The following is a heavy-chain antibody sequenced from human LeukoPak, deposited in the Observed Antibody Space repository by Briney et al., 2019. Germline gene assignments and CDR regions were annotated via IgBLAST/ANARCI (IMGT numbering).Heavy chain of an antibody. Sequence: GGSLRLSCAASGFTFSSYWMSWVRQAPGKGREWVANIKEDGSDKYYVDSVKGRFTTSRDNAKTSLYLQMNSLRAEDTAVYYCARMRDGYMGRYYFDYWGQGTLVTVSS. V-gene: IGHV3-7*04. D-gene: IGHD5-24*01. J-gene: IGHJ4*02. CDR1: GFTFSSYW. CDR3: ARMRDGYMGRYYFDY. CDR2: IKEDGSDK.